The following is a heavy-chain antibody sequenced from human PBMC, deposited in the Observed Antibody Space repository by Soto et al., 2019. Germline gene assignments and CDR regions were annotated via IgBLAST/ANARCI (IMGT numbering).Heavy chain of an antibody. CDR3: TRGGPLARRFDP. CDR2: IGGNGKTI. V-gene: IGHV3-23*01. J-gene: IGHJ5*02. CDR1: GFTFSSHS. D-gene: IGHD3-10*01. Sequence: LRLSCLGSGFTFSSHSVTWVRQVPGKGLEWVSIIGGNGKTIYYADSVKGRFTISRDNSKSTVFLQMDSLRAEDTAVYYCTRGGPLARRFDPWGQGTLVTVSS.